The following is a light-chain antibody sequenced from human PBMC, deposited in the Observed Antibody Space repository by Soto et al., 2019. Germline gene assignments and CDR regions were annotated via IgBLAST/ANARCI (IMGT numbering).Light chain of an antibody. J-gene: IGKJ2*01. V-gene: IGKV3-15*01. CDR1: QSISRN. CDR3: QQYNDWPPMYT. Sequence: EIVMTQSPATLSVSPGERVTLSCRASQSISRNLAWYHQKPGRAPRLLIFGASTTASGVPGRFSGSGSGTEFTLTISSLQSEDFAGDYCQQYNDWPPMYTFGQGTKLEIK. CDR2: GAS.